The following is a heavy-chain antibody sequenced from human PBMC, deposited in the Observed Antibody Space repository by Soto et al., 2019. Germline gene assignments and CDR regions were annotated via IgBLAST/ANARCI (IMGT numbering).Heavy chain of an antibody. D-gene: IGHD2-15*01. V-gene: IGHV3-66*01. CDR2: IYNEFT. CDR1: GFSVTDIY. CDR3: VREPRSCSGGSCSIMGDAFDI. J-gene: IGHJ3*02. Sequence: EVQLVESGGGLVQPGGSLRLSCVASGFSVTDIYMNWVRQAPGKGLEWVSVIYNEFTDYADSVRGRFSISTDSSKNALYLQMNSLRAEDSAVYYCVREPRSCSGGSCSIMGDAFDIWGQGTKVTVSS.